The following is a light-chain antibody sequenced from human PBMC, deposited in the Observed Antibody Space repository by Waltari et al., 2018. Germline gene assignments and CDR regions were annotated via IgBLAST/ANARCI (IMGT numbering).Light chain of an antibody. J-gene: IGKJ4*01. Sequence: EIVMTQSPATLSVSPGDRATLSCRASQSVSSNFAWYQQKPGPAPRLLIYGASTRATGIPARFSGSGSGTEFTLTISSMQSEDFAVYYCQQYNNWPLTFGGGTKVEIK. CDR1: QSVSSN. CDR2: GAS. CDR3: QQYNNWPLT. V-gene: IGKV3-15*01.